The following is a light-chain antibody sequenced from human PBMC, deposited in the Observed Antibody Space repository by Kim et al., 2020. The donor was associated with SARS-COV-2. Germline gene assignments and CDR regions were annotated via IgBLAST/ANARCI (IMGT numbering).Light chain of an antibody. CDR3: GTWDSSLSVVV. J-gene: IGLJ2*01. CDR2: DNN. V-gene: IGLV1-51*01. CDR1: SSKSGNNY. Sequence: GQKVTHSCSGSSSKSGNNYVSWYQHRPGTAPKLLIYDNNKRPSGIPDRFSGSKSGTSATLGISGLQTGDEADYYCGTWDSSLSVVVFGGGTQLTVL.